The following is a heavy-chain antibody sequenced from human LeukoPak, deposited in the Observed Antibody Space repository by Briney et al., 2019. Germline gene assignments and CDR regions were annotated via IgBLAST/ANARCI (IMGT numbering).Heavy chain of an antibody. CDR2: INAGNGNT. D-gene: IGHD6-6*01. CDR1: GYTFTGYA. J-gene: IGHJ5*02. CDR3: ARARIAATSHWFDP. Sequence: ASVKVSCKASGYTFTGYAMHWVRQAPGQRLEWMGWINAGNGNTKYSQKFQGRVTITRDTSASTAYMELSSLRSEDTAVYYCARARIAATSHWFDPWGRGTLVTVPS. V-gene: IGHV1-3*01.